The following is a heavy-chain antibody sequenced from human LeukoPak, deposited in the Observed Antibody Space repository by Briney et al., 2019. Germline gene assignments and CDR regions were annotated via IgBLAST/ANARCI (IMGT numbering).Heavy chain of an antibody. CDR2: IYYSGST. CDR1: GGSISSYY. V-gene: IGHV4-59*01. CDR3: ARGTVTTFDY. Sequence: SETLSLTCTVSGGSISSYYWSWIRQPPGEGLEWIGYIYYSGSTNYNPSLKSRVTISVDTSKNQFSLKLSSVTAADTAVYYCARGTVTTFDYWGQGTLVTVSS. D-gene: IGHD4-17*01. J-gene: IGHJ4*02.